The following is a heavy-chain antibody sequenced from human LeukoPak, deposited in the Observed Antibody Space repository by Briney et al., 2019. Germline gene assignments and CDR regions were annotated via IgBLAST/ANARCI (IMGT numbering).Heavy chain of an antibody. D-gene: IGHD4-23*01. CDR1: GFTFSSYA. Sequence: GGSLRLSCAASGFTFSSYAMHWVRQAPGKGLEWVAVISYDGSNKYYADSVKGRFTISRDNSKNTLYLQMNSPRAEDTAVYYCARYRLATVVTLRYYYYYGMDDWGQGTTVTVSS. V-gene: IGHV3-30*04. CDR2: ISYDGSNK. CDR3: ARYRLATVVTLRYYYYYGMDD. J-gene: IGHJ6*02.